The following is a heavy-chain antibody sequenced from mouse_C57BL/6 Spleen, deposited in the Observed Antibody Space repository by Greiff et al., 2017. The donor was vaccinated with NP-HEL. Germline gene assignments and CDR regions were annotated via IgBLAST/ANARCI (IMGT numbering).Heavy chain of an antibody. CDR3: ARGLYYFGY. CDR2: IYPGSGNT. V-gene: IGHV1-76*01. CDR1: GYTFTDYY. D-gene: IGHD3-1*01. J-gene: IGHJ2*01. Sequence: QVQLQQSGAELVRPGASVKLSCKASGYTFTDYYINWVKQRPGQGLEWIARIYPGSGNTYYTATFKGKATLTAEKSSSTAYMQRSSLTSEDAAVYFWARGLYYFGYRGQGTTRTVSS.